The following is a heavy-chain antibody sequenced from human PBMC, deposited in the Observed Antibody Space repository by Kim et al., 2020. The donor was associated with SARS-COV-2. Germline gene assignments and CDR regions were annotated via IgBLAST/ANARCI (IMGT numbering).Heavy chain of an antibody. Sequence: GGSLRLSCAASGFTFSSYSMNWVRQAPGKGLEWVSSISSSSSYIYYADSVKGRFTISRDNAKNSLYLQMNSLRAEDTAVYYCAREVRLGEDFDYWGQGTLVTVSS. J-gene: IGHJ4*02. D-gene: IGHD3-16*01. CDR2: ISSSSSYI. CDR1: GFTFSSYS. CDR3: AREVRLGEDFDY. V-gene: IGHV3-21*01.